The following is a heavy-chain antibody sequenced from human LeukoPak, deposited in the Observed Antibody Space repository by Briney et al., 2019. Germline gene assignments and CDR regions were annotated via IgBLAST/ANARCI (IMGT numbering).Heavy chain of an antibody. D-gene: IGHD2-21*02. CDR3: ARDNREVRGGDCFDV. V-gene: IGHV1-2*02. J-gene: IGHJ6*04. Sequence: ASVKVSCKASGGTFSSYAISWVRQAPGQGLEWMGGIIPNSGGTNYAQKFQGRVTMTRDTSITTAYMELSRLRSDDTAVYYCARDNREVRGGDCFDVWGKGTTVTVSS. CDR2: IIPNSGGT. CDR1: GGTFSSYA.